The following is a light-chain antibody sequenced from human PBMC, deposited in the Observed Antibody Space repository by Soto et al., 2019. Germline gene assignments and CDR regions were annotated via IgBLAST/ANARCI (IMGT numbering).Light chain of an antibody. CDR2: GAS. CDR1: QSVSRS. J-gene: IGKJ3*01. CDR3: QQFGGAFT. Sequence: EIVMTQSPATLSVSPGERATLSCRASQSVSRSLAWYQQKPGQAPRLLIYGASTRATGIPARFSGSGSGTEFTLTISRVEPEDFAVYFCQQFGGAFTFGPGTKVDIK. V-gene: IGKV3-15*01.